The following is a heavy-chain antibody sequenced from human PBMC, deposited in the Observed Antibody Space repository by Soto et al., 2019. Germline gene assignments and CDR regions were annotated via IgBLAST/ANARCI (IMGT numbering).Heavy chain of an antibody. Sequence: EVQLVESGGGLVQPGGSLRLSCAASGLTFSSYSMNWVRQAPGKGLEWVSYISSSSSTIYYADYVKGRFTISRDNAKNSLYLQNNSLRAEDTAVYYWARDHCSSTSCYVCELYYYYYYMDVWGKGTTVTVSS. CDR2: ISSSSSTI. J-gene: IGHJ6*03. CDR1: GLTFSSYS. V-gene: IGHV3-48*01. CDR3: ARDHCSSTSCYVCELYYYYYYMDV. D-gene: IGHD2-2*01.